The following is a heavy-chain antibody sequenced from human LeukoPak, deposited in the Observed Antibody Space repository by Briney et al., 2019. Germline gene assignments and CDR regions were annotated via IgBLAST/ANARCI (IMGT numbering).Heavy chain of an antibody. CDR1: GFTFNNYG. D-gene: IGHD6-13*01. V-gene: IGHV3-23*01. CDR3: AKGYRGGVFDYYYMDV. Sequence: GGSLRLSCAASGFTFNNYGMIWVRQAPVKGLEWVSAISGRGGSTYYADSVKGRFTISRDNSKNTLYLQMNSLRAEDTAVYYCAKGYRGGVFDYYYMDVWGKGTTVTISS. CDR2: ISGRGGST. J-gene: IGHJ6*03.